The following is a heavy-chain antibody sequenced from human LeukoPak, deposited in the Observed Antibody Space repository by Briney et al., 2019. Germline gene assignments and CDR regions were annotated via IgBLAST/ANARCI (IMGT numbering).Heavy chain of an antibody. D-gene: IGHD4-17*01. Sequence: GGSLRLACAASELHAMTWVRQGPGKGLEWVSAISRSGRSTYYADSAKGRFTITRDKSSKAMYLQMNSLRAEDTAVYYGANLGGKTAYGDEYYGMDVWGQGTTVTVSS. CDR3: ANLGGKTAYGDEYYGMDV. V-gene: IGHV3-23*01. CDR1: ELHA. J-gene: IGHJ6*02. CDR2: ISRSGRST.